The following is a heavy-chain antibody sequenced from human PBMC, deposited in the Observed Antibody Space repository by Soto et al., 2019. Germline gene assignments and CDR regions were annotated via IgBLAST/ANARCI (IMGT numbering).Heavy chain of an antibody. CDR1: GGSVSDYF. Sequence: XTLSLTCTVSGGSVSDYFWSWIRQPPGKGLELIGYIYYSGHTNYNPPLKSRGTISVYTSKKQFSLNFSYLAAADTAVYYCARVPRGSSYGYFDYWGQGTLGTVS. D-gene: IGHD5-18*01. V-gene: IGHV4-59*02. CDR3: ARVPRGSSYGYFDY. CDR2: IYYSGHT. J-gene: IGHJ4*02.